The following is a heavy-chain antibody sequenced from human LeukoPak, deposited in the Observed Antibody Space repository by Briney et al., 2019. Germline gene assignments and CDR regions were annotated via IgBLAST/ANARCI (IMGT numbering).Heavy chain of an antibody. J-gene: IGHJ3*02. Sequence: PAETLSLTCTVSGGSISSSSNYWGWIRQPPGKGLEWIANIYYGGSTYYNPSLKSRVTISVDTSKNQFSLKLSSVTAADTAVYYCARLSGYSSSWPPNAFDIWGQGTMVTVSS. CDR2: IYYGGST. CDR1: GGSISSSSNY. CDR3: ARLSGYSSSWPPNAFDI. D-gene: IGHD6-13*01. V-gene: IGHV4-39*01.